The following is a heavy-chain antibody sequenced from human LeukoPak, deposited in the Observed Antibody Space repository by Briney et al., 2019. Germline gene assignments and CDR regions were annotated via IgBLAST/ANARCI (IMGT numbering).Heavy chain of an antibody. V-gene: IGHV1-46*01. CDR2: INPSGGST. CDR3: ARSGDYYYYYYMDV. Sequence: GASVKVSCKASGYTFTSYYMHWVRQAPGQGLEWMGIINPSGGSTSYAQKFQGRVTMTRDTSISTAYMELSRLRSDDTAVYYCARSGDYYYYYYMDVWGKGTTATVSS. D-gene: IGHD1-26*01. CDR1: GYTFTSYY. J-gene: IGHJ6*03.